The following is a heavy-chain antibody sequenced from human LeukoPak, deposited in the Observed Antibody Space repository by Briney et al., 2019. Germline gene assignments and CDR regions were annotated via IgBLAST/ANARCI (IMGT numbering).Heavy chain of an antibody. V-gene: IGHV3-30*04. Sequence: GGPLRLSCAASGFTFSSYAMHWVRQAPGKGLEWVAVISYDGSNKYYADSVKGRFTISRDNSKNTLYLQMNSLRAEDTAVYYCAREPYYYGSGSYRYNWFDPWGQGTLVTVSS. D-gene: IGHD3-10*01. CDR1: GFTFSSYA. J-gene: IGHJ5*02. CDR3: AREPYYYGSGSYRYNWFDP. CDR2: ISYDGSNK.